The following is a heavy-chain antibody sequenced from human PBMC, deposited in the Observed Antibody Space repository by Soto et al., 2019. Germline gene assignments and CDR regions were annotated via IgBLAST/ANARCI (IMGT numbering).Heavy chain of an antibody. V-gene: IGHV4-61*08. CDR3: ARAVCGGDCYHVDY. CDR2: IYCSGST. Sequence: TSEPQCVSRSVSGGKIGGRGGRWGWIRQPPGKGLEWIGYIYCSGSTNYNPSLKSRVTISVDTSKNQFSLKLSSVTAADTAVYYCARAVCGGDCYHVDYWGQGTLVTVSS. CDR1: GGKIGGRGGR. D-gene: IGHD2-21*01. J-gene: IGHJ4*02.